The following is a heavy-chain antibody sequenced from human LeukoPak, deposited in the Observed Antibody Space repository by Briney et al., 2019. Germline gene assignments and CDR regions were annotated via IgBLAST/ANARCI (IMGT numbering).Heavy chain of an antibody. V-gene: IGHV4-34*01. CDR1: GGSFSGYY. D-gene: IGHD1-26*01. CDR3: ARGGSVHYFDY. J-gene: IGHJ4*02. CDR2: INHSGTT. Sequence: SETLSLTCAVYGGSFSGYYWSWIRQPPGKGLEWIGEINHSGTTNYNPSLKSRVTMSVDTSKNQFSLKLSSVTAADPAVYYCARGGSVHYFDYWGQGTLVTVSS.